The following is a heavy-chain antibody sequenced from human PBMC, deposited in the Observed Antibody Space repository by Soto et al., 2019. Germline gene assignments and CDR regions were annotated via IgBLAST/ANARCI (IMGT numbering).Heavy chain of an antibody. D-gene: IGHD6-13*01. J-gene: IGHJ5*02. Sequence: TSETLSLTCTVSGGSISSYYWSWIRQPAGKGLEWIGRIYTSGSTNYNPSLKSRVTMSVDTSKNQFSLKLSSVTAADTAVYYCARDRQQLVRGYNWFDPWGQGTLVTVSS. CDR2: IYTSGST. V-gene: IGHV4-4*07. CDR3: ARDRQQLVRGYNWFDP. CDR1: GGSISSYY.